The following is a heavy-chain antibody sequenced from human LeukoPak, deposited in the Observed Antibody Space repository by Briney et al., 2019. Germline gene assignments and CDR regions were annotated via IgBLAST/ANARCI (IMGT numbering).Heavy chain of an antibody. Sequence: PSETLSLTCTVSGGSISSGGYYWSWIRQHPGKGLEWIGYIYYNGSTYYNPSLKSRVTISVDTSKNQFSLKLSSVTAADTAVYYCARDHSYDFWSGYLPYYYYGMDVWGQGTTVTVSS. CDR3: ARDHSYDFWSGYLPYYYYGMDV. CDR2: IYYNGST. J-gene: IGHJ6*02. D-gene: IGHD3-3*01. CDR1: GGSISSGGYY. V-gene: IGHV4-31*03.